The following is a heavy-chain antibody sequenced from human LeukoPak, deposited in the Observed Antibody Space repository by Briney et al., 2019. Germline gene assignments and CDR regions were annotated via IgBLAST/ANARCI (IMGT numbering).Heavy chain of an antibody. CDR1: GFTFSSYA. Sequence: GRSLRLSCAASGFTFSSYAMSWVRQAPGKGLEWVSAISGSGGSTYYADSVKGRFTISRDNSKNTLYLQMNSLRAEDTAVYYCAKDVKYSYGLWGFDIWGQGTMVTVSS. CDR2: ISGSGGST. J-gene: IGHJ3*02. CDR3: AKDVKYSYGLWGFDI. V-gene: IGHV3-23*01. D-gene: IGHD5-18*01.